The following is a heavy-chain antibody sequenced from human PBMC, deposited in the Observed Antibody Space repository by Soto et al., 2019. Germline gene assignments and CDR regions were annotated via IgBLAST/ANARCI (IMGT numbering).Heavy chain of an antibody. J-gene: IGHJ3*02. Sequence: GSLRLSCAASGFTFDDYTTHWVRQAPGKGLEWVSLISWDGGSTYYADSVKGRFTISRDNSKNSLYLQMNSLRTEDTALYYCARVGYYDSSGYPAGAFDIWGQGTMVTVSS. CDR2: ISWDGGST. V-gene: IGHV3-43*01. D-gene: IGHD3-22*01. CDR1: GFTFDDYT. CDR3: ARVGYYDSSGYPAGAFDI.